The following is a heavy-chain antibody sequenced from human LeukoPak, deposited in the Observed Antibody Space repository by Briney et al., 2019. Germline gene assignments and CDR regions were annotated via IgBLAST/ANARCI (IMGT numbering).Heavy chain of an antibody. CDR1: GGSISSYC. Sequence: PSETLSLTCTVSGGSISSYCWSWIRQPPGKGLEWIGYIYYSGSTNYNPSLKSRVTISVDTSKNQFSLKLSSVTAADTAVYYCARTLTIFGVVAPYYYYYMDVWGKGTTVTVSS. J-gene: IGHJ6*03. CDR2: IYYSGST. D-gene: IGHD3-3*01. V-gene: IGHV4-59*01. CDR3: ARTLTIFGVVAPYYYYYMDV.